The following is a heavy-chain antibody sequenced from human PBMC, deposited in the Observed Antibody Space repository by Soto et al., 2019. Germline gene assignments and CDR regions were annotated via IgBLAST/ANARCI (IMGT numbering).Heavy chain of an antibody. Sequence: PGESLKISCKGSGYSFTSYWIGWVRQMPGKGPEWMGIIYPGDSDTRYSPSFQGQVTISADKSISTAYLQWSSLKASDTAMYYCARQGLIAAAGDYYYYGMDVWGQGTTVTVSS. CDR1: GYSFTSYW. CDR3: ARQGLIAAAGDYYYYGMDV. CDR2: IYPGDSDT. J-gene: IGHJ6*02. V-gene: IGHV5-51*01. D-gene: IGHD6-13*01.